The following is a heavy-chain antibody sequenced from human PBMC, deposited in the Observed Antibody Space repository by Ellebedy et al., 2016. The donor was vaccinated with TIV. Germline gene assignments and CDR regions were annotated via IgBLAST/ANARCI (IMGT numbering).Heavy chain of an antibody. Sequence: AASVKVSCKASGNTFTNYYIHWVRQAPGQGLEWMGIIHPSASSTSSAQKFQDRVIMTWETSTSTVYLELSSLISEDTAIYDCESHSDIALSFWGQGTLVTVSS. CDR2: IHPSASST. J-gene: IGHJ4*02. D-gene: IGHD5-12*01. CDR1: GNTFTNYY. CDR3: ESHSDIALSF. V-gene: IGHV1-46*01.